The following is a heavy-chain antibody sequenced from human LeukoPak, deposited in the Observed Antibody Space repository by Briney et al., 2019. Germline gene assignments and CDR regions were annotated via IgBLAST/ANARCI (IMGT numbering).Heavy chain of an antibody. V-gene: IGHV4-4*07. CDR3: ARGSGFWSGYFIFDY. D-gene: IGHD3-3*01. CDR2: IYTSGST. Sequence: SETLSLTCTVSGGSISSHYWSWIRQPAEKGLEWIGRIYTSGSTNYNPSLKSRVTISVDTSKNQFSLKLSSVTAADTAVYYCARGSGFWSGYFIFDYWGQGTPVTVSS. J-gene: IGHJ4*02. CDR1: GGSISSHY.